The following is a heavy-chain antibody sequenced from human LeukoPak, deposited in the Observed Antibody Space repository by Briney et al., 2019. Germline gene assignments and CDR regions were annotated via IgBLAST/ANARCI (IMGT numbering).Heavy chain of an antibody. CDR1: GGSFSGYY. D-gene: IGHD2-2*01. V-gene: IGHV4-34*01. CDR3: ARGVGGYCSSTSCYGSFAYHVPGYYGMDV. J-gene: IGHJ6*02. Sequence: SETLSLTCAVYGGSFSGYYWSWIRQPPGKGLEWIGEINHSGSTNYNPSLKSRVTISVDTSKNQFSLKLSSVTAADTAVYYCARGVGGYCSSTSCYGSFAYHVPGYYGMDVWGQGTTVTVSS. CDR2: INHSGST.